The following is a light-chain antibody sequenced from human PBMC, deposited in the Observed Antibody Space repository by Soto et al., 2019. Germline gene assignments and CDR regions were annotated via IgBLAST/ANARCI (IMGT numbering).Light chain of an antibody. J-gene: IGLJ1*01. CDR3: SSYTSSSTYV. CDR1: SSDVGGYNY. Sequence: QSALTQPASVSGSPGQSITISCTGTSSDVGGYNYVSWYQQHPGKAPKVMIFEVSSRPSWVSNRFSGSKSGNTASLTISGLQAEDEADYYCSSYTSSSTYVFGTGTKVTVL. CDR2: EVS. V-gene: IGLV2-14*01.